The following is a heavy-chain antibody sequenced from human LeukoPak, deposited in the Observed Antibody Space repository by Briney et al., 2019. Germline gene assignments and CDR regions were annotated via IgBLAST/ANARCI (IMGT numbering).Heavy chain of an antibody. Sequence: GGSLRLSCAASGFTVSSNYMSWVRQAPGKGLERVSVIYSGGSTYYADSVKGRFTISRDNSKNTLYLQMNSLRAEDTAVYYCARDILRDYYYYMDVWGKGTTVTVSS. J-gene: IGHJ6*03. V-gene: IGHV3-53*01. D-gene: IGHD3-9*01. CDR2: IYSGGST. CDR3: ARDILRDYYYYMDV. CDR1: GFTVSSNY.